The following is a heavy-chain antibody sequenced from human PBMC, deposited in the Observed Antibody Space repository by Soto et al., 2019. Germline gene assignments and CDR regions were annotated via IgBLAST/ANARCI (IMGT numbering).Heavy chain of an antibody. CDR2: IYHSGST. J-gene: IGHJ4*02. CDR3: AREKPYSSSWYHDY. V-gene: IGHV4-4*02. D-gene: IGHD6-13*01. Sequence: SETLSLTCAVSGGSISSSNWWSWVRQPPGKGLEWIGEIYHSGSTNYNPSLKSRVTISVDTSKNQFSLKLSSVTAADTAVYYCAREKPYSSSWYHDYWGQGTLVTVS. CDR1: GGSISSSNW.